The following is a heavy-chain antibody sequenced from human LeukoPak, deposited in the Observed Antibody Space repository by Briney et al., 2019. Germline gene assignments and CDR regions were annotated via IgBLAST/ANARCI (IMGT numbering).Heavy chain of an antibody. CDR3: ARDAYCGGDCYSGSPRYAFDI. D-gene: IGHD2-21*02. CDR2: ISGSGGST. CDR1: GFTFSSYG. V-gene: IGHV3-23*01. J-gene: IGHJ3*02. Sequence: AGGSLRLSCAASGFTFSSYGMSWVRQAPGKGLEWVSAISGSGGSTYYADSVKGRFTISRDNSKNTLYLQMNSLIAEDTAVYYCARDAYCGGDCYSGSPRYAFDIWGQGTMVTVSS.